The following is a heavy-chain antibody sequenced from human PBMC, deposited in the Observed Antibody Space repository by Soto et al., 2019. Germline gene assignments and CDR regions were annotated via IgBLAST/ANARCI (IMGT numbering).Heavy chain of an antibody. V-gene: IGHV3-30-3*01. D-gene: IGHD3-22*01. CDR3: ARGPSVVVIDY. CDR2: ISYDGSNK. CDR1: GFTFSSYA. J-gene: IGHJ4*02. Sequence: GGSLRLSCAASGFTFSSYAMHWVRQAPGKGLEWVAVISYDGSNKYYADSVKGRFTISRDNSKNTLYLQMNSLRAEDTAVYYCARGPSVVVIDYWGQGTLVTVSS.